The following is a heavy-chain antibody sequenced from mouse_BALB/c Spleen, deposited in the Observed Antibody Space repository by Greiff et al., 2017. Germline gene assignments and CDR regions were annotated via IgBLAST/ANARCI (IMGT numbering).Heavy chain of an antibody. CDR2: ISSGGSYT. CDR1: GFTFSSYA. Sequence: EVKLVESGGGLVKPGGSLKLSCAASGFTFSSYAMSWVRQSPEKRLEWVAEISSGGSYTYYPDTVTGRFTISRDKAKNTLYLEMSSLRSEDTAMYYCATAPGYYEAMDYWGQGTSVTVSS. D-gene: IGHD2-3*01. J-gene: IGHJ4*01. V-gene: IGHV5-9-4*01. CDR3: ATAPGYYEAMDY.